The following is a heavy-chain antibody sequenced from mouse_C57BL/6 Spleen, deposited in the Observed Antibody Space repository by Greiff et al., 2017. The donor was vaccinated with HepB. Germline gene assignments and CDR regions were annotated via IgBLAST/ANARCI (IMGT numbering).Heavy chain of an antibody. CDR1: GYTFTDYY. V-gene: IGHV1-76*01. J-gene: IGHJ1*03. D-gene: IGHD1-1*01. CDR2: IYPGSGNT. Sequence: VQLVESGAELVRPGASVKLSCKASGYTFTDYYINWVKQRPGQGLEWIARIYPGSGNTYYNEKFKGKATLTAEKSSSTAYMQLSSLTSEDSAVYFCARLGTTVVGYFDVWGTGTTVTVSS. CDR3: ARLGTTVVGYFDV.